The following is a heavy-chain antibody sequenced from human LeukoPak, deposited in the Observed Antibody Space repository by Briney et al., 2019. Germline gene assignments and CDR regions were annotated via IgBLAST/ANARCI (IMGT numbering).Heavy chain of an antibody. V-gene: IGHV3-64D*06. Sequence: GESLRLSCSASGFTFSNYAMHWVRQAPGKGLEYVSAISSNGGSTYYADSVKGRFSISRDNSKNTLYFQMSSLRAEDTAVYYCVKGTGTKYYYYGMDVWGQGTTVTVSS. J-gene: IGHJ6*02. CDR3: VKGTGTKYYYYGMDV. CDR1: GFTFSNYA. CDR2: ISSNGGST. D-gene: IGHD3/OR15-3a*01.